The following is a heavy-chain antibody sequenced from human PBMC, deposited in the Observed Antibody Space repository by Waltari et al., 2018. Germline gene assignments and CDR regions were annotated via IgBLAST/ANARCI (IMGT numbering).Heavy chain of an antibody. CDR1: GGSFSGYC. D-gene: IGHD3-16*02. Sequence: QVQLQQWGAGLLKPSETLSLTCAVYGGSFSGYCWSWIRQPPGRGLEWIGEINHSGSTNYNPSLKSRVTISVDTSKNQFSLKLSSVTAADTAVYYCARGRYDYVWGSYRYNFDYWGQGTLVTVSS. J-gene: IGHJ4*02. CDR2: INHSGST. V-gene: IGHV4-34*01. CDR3: ARGRYDYVWGSYRYNFDY.